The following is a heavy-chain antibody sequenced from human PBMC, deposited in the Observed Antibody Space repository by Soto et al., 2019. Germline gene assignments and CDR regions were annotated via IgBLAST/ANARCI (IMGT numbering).Heavy chain of an antibody. CDR2: ISSSSSTI. D-gene: IGHD3-9*01. CDR1: GFTFSSYS. Sequence: GGSLRLSCAASGFTFSSYSMNWVRQAPGKGLEWVSYISSSSSTIYYADSVKGRFTISRDNAKNSLYLQMNSLRDEDTAVDYCARAQYYDILTGQRWFDPWGQGTLVTVSS. V-gene: IGHV3-48*02. CDR3: ARAQYYDILTGQRWFDP. J-gene: IGHJ5*02.